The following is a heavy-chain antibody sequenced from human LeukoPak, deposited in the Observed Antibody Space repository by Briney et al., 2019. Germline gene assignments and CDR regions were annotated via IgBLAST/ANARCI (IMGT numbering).Heavy chain of an antibody. CDR3: ARVGRYHLDY. CDR1: GGSISTYY. CDR2: IYYSGNT. J-gene: IGHJ4*02. D-gene: IGHD3-16*02. Sequence: RPSETLSLTCAVSGGSISTYYWSWIRQPPGKGLEWIGYIYYSGNTNYNPSLKSRVTISVDTSKNQFSLKLSSVTAADTAVYYCARVGRYHLDYWGQGTLVTVSS. V-gene: IGHV4-59*01.